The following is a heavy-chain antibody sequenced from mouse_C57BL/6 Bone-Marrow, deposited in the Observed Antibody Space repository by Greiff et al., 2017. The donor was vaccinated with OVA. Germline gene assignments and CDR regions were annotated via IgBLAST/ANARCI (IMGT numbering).Heavy chain of an antibody. V-gene: IGHV1-81*01. CDR3: ARSRLYYSNPFAY. CDR1: GYTFTSYG. Sequence: VQLQQSGAELARPGASVKLSCKASGYTFTSYGISWVKQRTGQGLEWIGEIYPRSGNTYYNEKFKGKATLTADKSSSTAYMELRSLTSEDSAVYFCARSRLYYSNPFAYWGQGTLVTVSA. J-gene: IGHJ3*01. D-gene: IGHD2-5*01. CDR2: IYPRSGNT.